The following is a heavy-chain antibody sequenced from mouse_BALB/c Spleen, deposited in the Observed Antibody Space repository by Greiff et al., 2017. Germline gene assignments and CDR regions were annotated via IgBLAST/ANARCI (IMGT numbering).Heavy chain of an antibody. V-gene: IGHV3-6*02. D-gene: IGHD1-1*02. CDR3: ARVGNYWYFDV. CDR2: ISYDGSN. J-gene: IGHJ1*01. CDR1: GYSITSCYY. Sequence: EVQLQQSGPGLVKPSQSLSLTCSVTGYSITSCYYWYWIRPFPGNQLEWMGYISYDGSNNYNPSLKNRISITRDTSKNQFFLKLNSVTTEDTATYYSARVGNYWYFDVWGAGTTVTVSS.